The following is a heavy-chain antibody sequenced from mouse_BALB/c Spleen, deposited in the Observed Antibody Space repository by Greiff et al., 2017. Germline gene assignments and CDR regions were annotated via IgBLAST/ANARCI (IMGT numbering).Heavy chain of an antibody. D-gene: IGHD3-3*01. CDR3: AREGGTGYCDY. CDR2: ISYSGST. V-gene: IGHV3-2*02. J-gene: IGHJ2*01. CDR1: GYSITSDYA. Sequence: EVQRVESGPGLVKPSQSLSLTCTVTGYSITSDYAWNWIRQFPGNPLEWMGYISYSGSTSYNPSLKSRISITRDTSKNQFFLQLNSVTTEDTATYYCAREGGTGYCDYWGQGTTLTVSS.